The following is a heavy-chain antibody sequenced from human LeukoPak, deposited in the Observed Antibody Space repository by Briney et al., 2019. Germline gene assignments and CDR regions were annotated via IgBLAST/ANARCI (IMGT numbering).Heavy chain of an antibody. Sequence: GGSLRLSCAASGFTFSSYAMSWGRQAPGKGLEWVSAISGSGGSTYYADSVKGRFTISRDNSKNTLYLQMNSLRAEDTAVYYCAKNPRYFDWLLLPADFDYWGQGTLVTVSS. D-gene: IGHD3-9*01. V-gene: IGHV3-23*01. CDR1: GFTFSSYA. CDR3: AKNPRYFDWLLLPADFDY. CDR2: ISGSGGST. J-gene: IGHJ4*02.